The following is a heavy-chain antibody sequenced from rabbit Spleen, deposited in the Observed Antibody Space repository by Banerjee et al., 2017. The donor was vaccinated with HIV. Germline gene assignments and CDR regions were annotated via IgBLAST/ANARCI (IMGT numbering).Heavy chain of an antibody. CDR2: ISAGSSGTT. CDR1: GFTLSSYY. CDR3: ARDTSSSFSSYGMDL. Sequence: QSLEESGGDLVKPGASLTLTCTASGFTLSSYYICWVRQAPGKGLEWIACISAGSSGTTYYASWAKGRFTISKTSSTTVTLQMTSLTAADTATYFCARDTSSSFSSYGMDLWGQGTLVTVS. J-gene: IGHJ6*01. D-gene: IGHD1-1*01. V-gene: IGHV1S40*01.